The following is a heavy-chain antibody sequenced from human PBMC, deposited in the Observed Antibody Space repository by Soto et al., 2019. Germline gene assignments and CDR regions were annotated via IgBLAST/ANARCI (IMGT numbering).Heavy chain of an antibody. Sequence: EVQLVESGGGLVQPGGSLRLSCAASGFTFSVYEMIWVRQAPGKGLECISYITRGGDIIHYADSVKGRFTISRDNAKNSLYLQMSSLRAEDTAVYYCASVWSGYTGIHYCGQGTLVTVSS. CDR3: ASVWSGYTGIHY. J-gene: IGHJ4*02. CDR1: GFTFSVYE. V-gene: IGHV3-48*03. CDR2: ITRGGDII. D-gene: IGHD3-3*01.